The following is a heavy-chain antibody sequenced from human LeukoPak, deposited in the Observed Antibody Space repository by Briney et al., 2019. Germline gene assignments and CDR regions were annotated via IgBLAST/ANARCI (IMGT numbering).Heavy chain of an antibody. CDR3: ARDHGGARLPDF. CDR2: INPNSGGT. CDR1: GYSLTAYY. D-gene: IGHD2-21*01. J-gene: IGHJ4*02. V-gene: IGHV1-2*02. Sequence: ASVKVSCKASGYSLTAYYMHWVRQAPGQGLEWMGWINPNSGGTNYAQKFQGRVTVTTDTSISTAYMELTRLSSDDTAVCYCARDHGGARLPDFWGQGTLVTVSS.